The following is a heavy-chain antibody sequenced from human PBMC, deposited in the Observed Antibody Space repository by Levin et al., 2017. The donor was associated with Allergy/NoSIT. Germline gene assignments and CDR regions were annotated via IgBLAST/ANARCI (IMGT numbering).Heavy chain of an antibody. J-gene: IGHJ4*02. V-gene: IGHV3-23*01. CDR2: ISGSGGST. CDR3: AKDPSSGYYSFFDY. CDR1: GFTFSSYA. Sequence: GESLKISCAASGFTFSSYAMSWVRQAPGKGLEWVSLISGSGGSTYYADSVKGRFTISRDNSKTTLFLQVNSLRAEDTAVYYCAKDPSSGYYSFFDYWGQGTLVTVSS. D-gene: IGHD3-22*01.